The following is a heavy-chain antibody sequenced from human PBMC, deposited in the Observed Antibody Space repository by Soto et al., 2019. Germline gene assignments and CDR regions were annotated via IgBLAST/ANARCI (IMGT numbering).Heavy chain of an antibody. D-gene: IGHD2-2*01. V-gene: IGHV2-5*02. CDR3: AHAYGGTSWPNDAFDV. J-gene: IGHJ3*01. CDR2: IYWDDDQ. CDR1: GFSLSTDGVG. Sequence: QITLKESGPTLVKPTQTLTLTCTFSGFSLSTDGVGVGWIRQPPGKALEWLALIYWDDDQRYSPSLKTRLTITQDTSKNQVVLTMTNMDPVDTATYCCAHAYGGTSWPNDAFDVWGQGTVVTVSS.